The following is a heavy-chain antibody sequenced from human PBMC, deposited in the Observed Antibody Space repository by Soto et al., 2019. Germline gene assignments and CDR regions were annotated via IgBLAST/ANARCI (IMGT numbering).Heavy chain of an antibody. CDR3: ARSLLTSSWYAGS. CDR1: GYSISSGYY. CDR2: IYHSGTT. J-gene: IGHJ5*02. D-gene: IGHD6-13*01. V-gene: IGHV4-38-2*01. Sequence: LSLTCVVSGYSISSGYYWGWIRQPPGKGLEWIGSIYHSGTTYYNPSLKSRVTISLDTSRNQFSLKLTSVTAADTAVYYCARSLLTSSWYAGSWGQGTLVTVSS.